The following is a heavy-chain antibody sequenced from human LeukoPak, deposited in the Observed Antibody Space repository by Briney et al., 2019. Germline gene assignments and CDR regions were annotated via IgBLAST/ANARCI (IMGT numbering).Heavy chain of an antibody. V-gene: IGHV3-23*01. CDR2: ISGSGGTT. CDR1: GFTFSSYA. J-gene: IGHJ4*02. CDR3: AKADWYGGGDFDY. D-gene: IGHD3-9*01. Sequence: GGSLRLSCAASGFTFSSYAMSWVRQAPGKGLEWISDISGSGGTTYYADSVKGRFTISRDNSKNTLYLQMNSLRAEDTAVYYCAKADWYGGGDFDYWGQGTLVTVSS.